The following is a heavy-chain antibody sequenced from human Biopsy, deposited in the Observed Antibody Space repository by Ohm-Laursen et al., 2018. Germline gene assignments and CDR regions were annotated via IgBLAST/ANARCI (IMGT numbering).Heavy chain of an antibody. Sequence: SLRLSCAAFGFTFRKYAMSWVRQAPGKGLELVSTIGNTGATFYADSVKGRFIISRDNAKNSLYLQMNSLRAEDTAVYYCVRGSEFEGSNWPVDYWGQGTLVTVSS. CDR2: IGNTGAT. CDR3: VRGSEFEGSNWPVDY. D-gene: IGHD6-13*01. CDR1: GFTFRKYA. V-gene: IGHV3-69-1*01. J-gene: IGHJ4*02.